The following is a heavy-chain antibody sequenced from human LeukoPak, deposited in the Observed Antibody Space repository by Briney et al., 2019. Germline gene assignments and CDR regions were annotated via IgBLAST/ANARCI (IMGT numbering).Heavy chain of an antibody. CDR2: IHYSGTT. CDR3: VRHLSGGYAWLDV. J-gene: IGHJ6*02. D-gene: IGHD5-12*01. CDR1: GGSISSHY. V-gene: IGHV4-59*08. Sequence: PSETLSLTCTVSGGSISSHYWSWLRQPPGKRLEWIGYIHYSGTTNYNPSLKSRVSISADTFENHMSLRLSSVTAADTAVYYCVRHLSGGYAWLDVWGQGTTVTVSS.